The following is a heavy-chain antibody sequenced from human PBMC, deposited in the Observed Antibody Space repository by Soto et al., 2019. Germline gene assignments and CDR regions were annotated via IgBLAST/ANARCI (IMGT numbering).Heavy chain of an antibody. CDR3: AKDGTTAGIHYYGMDL. CDR2: IGISGDT. D-gene: IGHD2-2*02. CDR1: GFTFTSYA. Sequence: EVHRLESGGGLVQPGGSLRLSCEVSGFTFTSYAMSWVRQAPDKGLEWVSTIGISGDTYYADSVKGRFTISRDNSKNTLFLHMRSLRAEDTALYFCAKDGTTAGIHYYGMDLWGQGTTVTVSS. J-gene: IGHJ6*02. V-gene: IGHV3-23*01.